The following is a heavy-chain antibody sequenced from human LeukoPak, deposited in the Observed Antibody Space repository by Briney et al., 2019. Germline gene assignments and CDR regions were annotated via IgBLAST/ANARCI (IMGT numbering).Heavy chain of an antibody. CDR1: GFTFSSYA. V-gene: IGHV3-30-3*01. Sequence: PGRSLRLSCAASGFTFSSYAMHWVRQAPGKGLEWVAVISYDGSNKYYADSVKGRFTISRDNSKNTLYLQMNSLRADDTAVYYCARESFNYLDYWGQGTLVTVSS. CDR2: ISYDGSNK. J-gene: IGHJ4*02. CDR3: ARESFNYLDY.